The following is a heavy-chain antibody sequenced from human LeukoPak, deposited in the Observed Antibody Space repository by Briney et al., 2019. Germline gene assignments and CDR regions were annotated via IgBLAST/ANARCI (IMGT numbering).Heavy chain of an antibody. CDR1: RYTLTSYG. D-gene: IGHD6-19*01. CDR2: ISAYNGNT. V-gene: IGHV1-18*01. Sequence: ASVQVSYQASRYTLTSYGMSWVRQAPAQAREWMGWISAYNGNTNHPQKLQRRVTITTATSTSTAYMELRRLRSYVTAVYYCARAVSSGWSYYYYMDVWGKGTTVTVSS. CDR3: ARAVSSGWSYYYYMDV. J-gene: IGHJ6*03.